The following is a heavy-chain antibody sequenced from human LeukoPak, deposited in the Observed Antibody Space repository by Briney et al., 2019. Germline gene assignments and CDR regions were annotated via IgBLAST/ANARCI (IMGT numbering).Heavy chain of an antibody. J-gene: IGHJ4*02. D-gene: IGHD5-18*01. CDR3: ARKEYSYGYGYFDY. CDR2: MNPNSGNT. Sequence: GASVKVSCKASGYTFTSYDINWVRQATGQGLEWMGWMNPNSGNTGYAQKFQGRVTITRNTSISTAYMELSSLRSEDTAVYYCARKEYSYGYGYFDYWGQGTLVTVSS. V-gene: IGHV1-8*03. CDR1: GYTFTSYD.